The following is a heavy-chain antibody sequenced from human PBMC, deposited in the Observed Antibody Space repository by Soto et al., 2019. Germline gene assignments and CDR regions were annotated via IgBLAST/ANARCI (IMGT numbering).Heavy chain of an antibody. D-gene: IGHD3-3*01. V-gene: IGHV1-3*01. J-gene: IGHJ6*04. CDR2: INVEKGTT. Sequence: ASVKVSCKISGYIFGGHTMHRVRQGPRHRLEWMGWINVEKGTTEYSQNLQGRITISRETSASTVHMELRTLRPEDTAVYFCERDGEYHDFWSGSKYFGEDVWGKGTTVTISS. CDR3: ERDGEYHDFWSGSKYFGEDV. CDR1: GYIFGGHT.